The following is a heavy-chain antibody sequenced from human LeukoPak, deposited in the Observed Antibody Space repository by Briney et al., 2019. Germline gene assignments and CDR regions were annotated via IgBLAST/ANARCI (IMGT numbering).Heavy chain of an antibody. V-gene: IGHV4-59*01. D-gene: IGHD2-2*01. CDR2: IYYSGST. J-gene: IGHJ6*02. CDR3: ARLKCISTTCPSRYVMDV. Sequence: PSETLSLTCSVSGGSISSYYWSWIRQPPGKGLEYIGYIYYSGSTNYNPSLKSQVTISVDTSKDQFSLNLTSVTAADTAVYYCARLKCISTTCPSRYVMDVWGQGTTVTVPS. CDR1: GGSISSYY.